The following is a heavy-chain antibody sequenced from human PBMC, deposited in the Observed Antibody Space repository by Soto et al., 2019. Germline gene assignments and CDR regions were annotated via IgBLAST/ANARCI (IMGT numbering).Heavy chain of an antibody. CDR1: GGSISSYY. CDR3: ARRGRRRGYYYYYYMDV. CDR2: IYYSRST. V-gene: IGHV4-59*08. D-gene: IGHD3-10*01. J-gene: IGHJ6*03. Sequence: SETLSLTCTVSGGSISSYYWSWIRQPPGKGLEWIGYIYYSRSTNYNPSLKSRVTISVDTSKNQFSLKLSSVTAADTAVYYCARRGRRRGYYYYYYMDVWGKGTTVTVSS.